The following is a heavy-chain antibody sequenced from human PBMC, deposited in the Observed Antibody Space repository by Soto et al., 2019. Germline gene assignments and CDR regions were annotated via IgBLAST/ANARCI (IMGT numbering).Heavy chain of an antibody. CDR3: AEDYGVGPWRYGLDV. Sequence: GGSLRLSCAASGFTFSSYAMNWVRQAPGKGLEWVSAITASGGSTYYADSVKGRFTISRDNSKNTLYLQMNSLRAEDTAVYYCAEDYGVGPWRYGLDVWGQGTTVTVSS. CDR2: ITASGGST. CDR1: GFTFSSYA. V-gene: IGHV3-23*01. D-gene: IGHD4-17*01. J-gene: IGHJ6*02.